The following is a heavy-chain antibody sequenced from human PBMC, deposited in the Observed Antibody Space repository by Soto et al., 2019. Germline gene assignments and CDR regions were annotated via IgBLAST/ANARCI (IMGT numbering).Heavy chain of an antibody. CDR2: IIPILGIA. CDR1: GGTFSSYT. D-gene: IGHD3-3*01. Sequence: SVKVSCKASGGTFSSYTISWVRQAPGQGLEWMGRIIPILGIANYAQKFQGRVTITADKSTSTAYMELSSLRSEDTAVYHCARVNTIFGVAPEYYYMDVWGQGTTVTVSS. CDR3: ARVNTIFGVAPEYYYMDV. V-gene: IGHV1-69*02. J-gene: IGHJ6*03.